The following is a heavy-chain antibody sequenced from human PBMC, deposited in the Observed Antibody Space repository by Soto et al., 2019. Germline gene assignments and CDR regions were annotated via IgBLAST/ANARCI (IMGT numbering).Heavy chain of an antibody. CDR1: GGTFSSYA. J-gene: IGHJ6*02. V-gene: IGHV1-69*13. CDR2: IIPIFGTA. D-gene: IGHD1-7*01. CDR3: ARVGLELRTASYYCGMDV. Sequence: ASVKVSCKASGGTFSSYAFSWVRQAPGQGLEWMGGIIPIFGTANYAQKFQGRVTITADESTSTTYMELSSLRSEDTAVYYCARVGLELRTASYYCGMDVWGQGTTVTVSS.